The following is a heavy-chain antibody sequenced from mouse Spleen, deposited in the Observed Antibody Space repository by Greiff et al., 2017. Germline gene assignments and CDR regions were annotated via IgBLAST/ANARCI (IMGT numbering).Heavy chain of an antibody. J-gene: IGHJ2*01. CDR1: GFSLTSYG. CDR2: IWRGGST. V-gene: IGHV2-5*01. Sequence: VKLMESGPGLVQPSQSLSITCTVSGFSLTSYGVHWVRQSPGKGLEWLGVIWRGGSTDYNAAFMSRPSITKDNSKSQVFFKMNSLQADDTAIYYCAKNGWLLYFDYWGQGTTLTVSS. CDR3: AKNGWLLYFDY. D-gene: IGHD2-3*01.